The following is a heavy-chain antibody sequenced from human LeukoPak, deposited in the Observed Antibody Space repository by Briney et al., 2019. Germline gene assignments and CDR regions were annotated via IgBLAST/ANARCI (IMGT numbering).Heavy chain of an antibody. Sequence: GEPLNFSCTASGCSFPSYWIAWVRQMRAKRLELLGIIYPGNSDTRYSPSFQVQVTISADKSIATAYLQWSSLKASDSGMYYCARRLAATGTGWNDYWGRGTLVTVSS. CDR2: IYPGNSDT. J-gene: IGHJ4*02. D-gene: IGHD6-13*01. CDR3: ARRLAATGTGWNDY. V-gene: IGHV5-51*01. CDR1: GCSFPSYW.